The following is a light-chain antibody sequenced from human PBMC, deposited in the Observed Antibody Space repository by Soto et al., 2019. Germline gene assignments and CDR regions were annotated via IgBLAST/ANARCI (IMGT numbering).Light chain of an antibody. J-gene: IGKJ3*01. CDR1: QDLKTY. CDR3: QHLNNYPPFT. V-gene: IGKV1-9*01. Sequence: IQLTQSPSSLSASVGDIVSITCRASQDLKTYLAWYQQKQGKAPKLLISGTFTLQSGVPSRFNGSGSGTDFTLTISRLQPEDFATYYCQHLNNYPPFTFGPGNKV. CDR2: GTF.